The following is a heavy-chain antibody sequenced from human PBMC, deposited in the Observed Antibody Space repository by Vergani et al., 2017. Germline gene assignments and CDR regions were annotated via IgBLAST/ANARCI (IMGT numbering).Heavy chain of an antibody. V-gene: IGHV3-23*01. Sequence: EVQLLESGGGLVQPGGSLRLSCAASGFTFSSYAMSWVRQAPGQGLEWVSAIRGSGGSTYYADSVKGRFTISRDNSNNTLYLKMISLSAEHTAVYYCANVGGLGYCSGGSCYSLDYWGQGTLVTVSS. D-gene: IGHD2-15*01. CDR2: IRGSGGST. CDR1: GFTFSSYA. CDR3: ANVGGLGYCSGGSCYSLDY. J-gene: IGHJ4*02.